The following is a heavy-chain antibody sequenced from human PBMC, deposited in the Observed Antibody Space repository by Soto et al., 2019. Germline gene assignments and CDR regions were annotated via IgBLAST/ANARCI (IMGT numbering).Heavy chain of an antibody. D-gene: IGHD1-1*01. CDR2: IYSGGST. J-gene: IGHJ5*02. Sequence: PVGSRRPSWALAGITVNSKHMRWVLQAPGKGPEWVSVIYSGGSTYYADSLKGRFATSRDNSKNTVYLQMNSLSAEAPPVYYGIDRRRSEATWGQGTLATFSP. V-gene: IGHV3-66*01. CDR1: GITVNSKH. CDR3: IDRRRSEAT.